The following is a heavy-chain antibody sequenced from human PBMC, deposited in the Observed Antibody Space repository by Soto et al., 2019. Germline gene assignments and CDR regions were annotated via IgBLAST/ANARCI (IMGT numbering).Heavy chain of an antibody. Sequence: SETLSLTCTVSGDSIGSTYSYWGWIRQPPGKGLEWIGSIYYNGKTYYNPSLGRRVTISVDTSKNHFSLMLTSVTAADTAVYFCARPQGTTSMYHWFDPWGQGTPVTVSS. D-gene: IGHD4-17*01. CDR2: IYYNGKT. V-gene: IGHV4-39*02. CDR1: GDSIGSTYSY. J-gene: IGHJ5*02. CDR3: ARPQGTTSMYHWFDP.